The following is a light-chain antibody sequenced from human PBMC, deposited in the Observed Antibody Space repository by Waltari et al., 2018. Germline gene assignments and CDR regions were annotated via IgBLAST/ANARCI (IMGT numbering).Light chain of an antibody. CDR1: SGHTSNV. CDR3: QTGGHGTWV. J-gene: IGLJ3*02. V-gene: IGLV4-69*01. CDR2: VNSDGSH. Sequence: QLVLTQSPSASASLGASVRPTCTLSSGHTSNVIEWHQQQPEKGPRYLMKVNSDGSHTRGDGVPDRCAGSSVGAERYCTISSLQSEDVADYYCQTGGHGTWVFGGGTKLTVL.